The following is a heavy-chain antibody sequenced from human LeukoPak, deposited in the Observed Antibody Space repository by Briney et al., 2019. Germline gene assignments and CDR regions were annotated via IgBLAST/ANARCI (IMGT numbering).Heavy chain of an antibody. V-gene: IGHV1-69*01. Sequence: SVKVSCKASGGTFSSYAISWVRQAPGQGLEWMGGIIPIFGTANYAQKFQGRVTITADESTSTAYMELSSLRSEGTAVYYCAREGIAAAGTPYGMDVWGQGTTVTVSS. CDR2: IIPIFGTA. D-gene: IGHD6-13*01. J-gene: IGHJ6*02. CDR3: AREGIAAAGTPYGMDV. CDR1: GGTFSSYA.